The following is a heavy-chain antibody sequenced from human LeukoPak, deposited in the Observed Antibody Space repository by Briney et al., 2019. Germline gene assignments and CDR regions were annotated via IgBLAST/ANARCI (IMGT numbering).Heavy chain of an antibody. CDR2: IRSKAYGGTT. CDR1: GFTLGDYA. V-gene: IGHV3-49*03. CDR3: TLRSGGRQWPYEY. J-gene: IGHJ4*02. Sequence: GGSLRLSCTASGFTLGDYAMSWFRQAPGKGLEWVGFIRSKAYGGTTEYAASVKGRFTISRDDSKSIAYLQMNSLKTEDTAVYYCTLRSGGRQWPYEYWGQGTLVTVSS. D-gene: IGHD6-19*01.